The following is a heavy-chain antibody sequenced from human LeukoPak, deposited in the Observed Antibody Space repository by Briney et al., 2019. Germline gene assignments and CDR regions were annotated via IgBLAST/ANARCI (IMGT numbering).Heavy chain of an antibody. CDR2: IYYSGST. Sequence: SETLSLTCTVSGGSISSSDYYWSRIRQPPGKGLEWIGYIYYSGSTYYNPSLKSRVTISVDASKNQFSLKLSSVTAADTAVYYCARVLVVVPRWFDPWGQGTLVTVSS. CDR3: ARVLVVVPRWFDP. J-gene: IGHJ5*02. V-gene: IGHV4-30-4*01. CDR1: GGSISSSDYY. D-gene: IGHD2-2*01.